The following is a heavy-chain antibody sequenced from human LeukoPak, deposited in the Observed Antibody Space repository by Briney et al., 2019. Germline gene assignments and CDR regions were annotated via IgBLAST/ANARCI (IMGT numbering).Heavy chain of an antibody. CDR3: ARESLFGGSSARYGMDV. D-gene: IGHD6-19*01. J-gene: IGHJ6*02. CDR1: GGTFSSYA. V-gene: IGHV1-69*04. Sequence: ASVKVSCKASGGTFSSYAISSVRQAPGQGLEWMGRIIPILGIANYAQKFQGRVTITADKSTSTAYMELSSLRSEDTAVYYCARESLFGGSSARYGMDVWGQGTTVTVSS. CDR2: IIPILGIA.